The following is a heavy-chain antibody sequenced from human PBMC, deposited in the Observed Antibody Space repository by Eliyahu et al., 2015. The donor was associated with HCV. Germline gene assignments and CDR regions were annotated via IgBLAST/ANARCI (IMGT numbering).Heavy chain of an antibody. D-gene: IGHD6-19*01. Sequence: QVQLQESGPGLVKPSETLSXTCPVPGGSITTYYWGWIRQPPGRGLEWIGYIHYSGSTNYNPSLKSRVAISIDTSKNQFSLNLTSVTAADTAIYYCASGGGGIAVTGTGGWFDPWGQGTLVTVSS. CDR2: IHYSGST. CDR1: GGSITTYY. J-gene: IGHJ5*02. V-gene: IGHV4-59*01. CDR3: ASGGGGIAVTGTGGWFDP.